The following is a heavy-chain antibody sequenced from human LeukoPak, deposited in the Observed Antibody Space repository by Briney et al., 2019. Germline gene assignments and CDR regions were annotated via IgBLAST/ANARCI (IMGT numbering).Heavy chain of an antibody. V-gene: IGHV3-33*06. D-gene: IGHD6-13*01. CDR3: AKGGAAAGKNYYYYYMDV. Sequence: GGSLRLSCAASGFTFSSYGMHWVRQAPGKGLEWAAAIWYDGSNKYYADSVKGRFTISRDNSKNTLYLQMNSLRAEDRAVYYCAKGGAAAGKNYYYYYMDVWGKGTTVTVSS. J-gene: IGHJ6*03. CDR2: IWYDGSNK. CDR1: GFTFSSYG.